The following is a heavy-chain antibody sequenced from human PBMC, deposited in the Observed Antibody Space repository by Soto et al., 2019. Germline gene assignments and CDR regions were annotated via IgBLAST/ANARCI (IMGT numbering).Heavy chain of an antibody. Sequence: ASVKVSCKPSGYTFNTYYLQWVRQAPGQALEWMGVIHPSGGGTTYAQKFLGRVTVTRDTSTSTVFMELSSLRSDDTAVYYRARGGHIAVVTASFDYWGQGTLVTVSS. CDR1: GYTFNTYY. J-gene: IGHJ4*02. CDR3: ARGGHIAVVTASFDY. V-gene: IGHV1-46*02. D-gene: IGHD2-21*02. CDR2: IHPSGGGT.